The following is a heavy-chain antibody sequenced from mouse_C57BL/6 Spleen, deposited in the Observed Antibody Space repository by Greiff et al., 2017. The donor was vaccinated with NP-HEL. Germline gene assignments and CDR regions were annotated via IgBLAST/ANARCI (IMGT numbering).Heavy chain of an antibody. J-gene: IGHJ3*01. D-gene: IGHD1-1*01. CDR1: GYAFSSSW. Sequence: VKLVESGPELVKPGASVKISCKASGYAFSSSWMNWVKQRPGKGLEWIGRIYPGDGDTNYNGKFKGKATLTADKSSSTAYMQLSSLTSEDSAVYFCARCNYGSSTWFAYWGQGTLVTVSA. CDR2: IYPGDGDT. V-gene: IGHV1-82*01. CDR3: ARCNYGSSTWFAY.